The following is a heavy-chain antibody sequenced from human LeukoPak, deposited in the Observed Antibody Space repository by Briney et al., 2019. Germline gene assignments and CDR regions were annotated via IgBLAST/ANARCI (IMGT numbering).Heavy chain of an antibody. D-gene: IGHD3-22*01. CDR3: ARDFTMIGAFDI. J-gene: IGHJ3*02. CDR1: EFTFSSYA. V-gene: IGHV3-30-3*01. Sequence: GRSLRLSCTASEFTFSSYAMHWVRQAPGKGLEWVALVSYDGDNEYYADSVKGRFTISRDNSKNTLYLQMNSLRPEDTAVYYCARDFTMIGAFDIWGQGTMVTASS. CDR2: VSYDGDNE.